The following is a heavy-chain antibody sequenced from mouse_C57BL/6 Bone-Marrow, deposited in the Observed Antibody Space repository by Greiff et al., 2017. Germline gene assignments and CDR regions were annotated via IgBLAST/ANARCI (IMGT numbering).Heavy chain of an antibody. CDR3: ARDYGSRFDY. J-gene: IGHJ2*01. V-gene: IGHV1-64*01. CDR2: IHPNSGST. D-gene: IGHD1-1*01. Sequence: VQLQQPGAELVKPGASVKLSCTASGYTFTSYWLHWVKQRPGQGLEWIGMIHPNSGSTNYNEKFKSKATLTVDKASSTAYMHISSLTSEDSAVYYCARDYGSRFDYWGQGTTLTVSS. CDR1: GYTFTSYW.